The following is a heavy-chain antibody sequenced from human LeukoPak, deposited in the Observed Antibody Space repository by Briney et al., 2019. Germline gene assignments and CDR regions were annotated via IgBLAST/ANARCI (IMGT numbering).Heavy chain of an antibody. Sequence: ASVKVSCKASGYTFTSYYMHWVRQAPGQGLEWMGIINPSGGSTSYAQKFQGRVTMTRDTSISTAYMELSRLRSDDTAVYYCAREYGSGSYYQRYNWFDPWGQGTLVTVSS. J-gene: IGHJ5*02. CDR1: GYTFTSYY. D-gene: IGHD3-10*01. CDR2: INPSGGST. CDR3: AREYGSGSYYQRYNWFDP. V-gene: IGHV1-46*01.